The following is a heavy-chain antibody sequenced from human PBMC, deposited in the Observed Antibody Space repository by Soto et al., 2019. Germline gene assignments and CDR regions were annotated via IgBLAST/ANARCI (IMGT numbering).Heavy chain of an antibody. J-gene: IGHJ2*01. CDR2: IYYSGST. CDR3: ARRRSGWPSEAPDYWYFDL. CDR1: GGSISSSSYY. Sequence: QLQLQESGPGLVKPSETLSLTCTVSGGSISSSSYYWGWIRQPPGKGLEWIGSIYYSGSTYYNPSLKSRVTISVDTSKNQFSLKLSSVTAADTAVYYCARRRSGWPSEAPDYWYFDLWGRGTLVTVSS. D-gene: IGHD6-19*01. V-gene: IGHV4-39*01.